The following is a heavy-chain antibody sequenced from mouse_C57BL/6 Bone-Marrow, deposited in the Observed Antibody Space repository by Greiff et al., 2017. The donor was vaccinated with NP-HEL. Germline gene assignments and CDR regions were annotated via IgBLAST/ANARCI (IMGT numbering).Heavy chain of an antibody. V-gene: IGHV1-81*01. J-gene: IGHJ2*01. CDR1: GYTFTSYG. CDR2: IYPRSGNT. D-gene: IGHD2-1*01. Sequence: VQGVESGAELARPGASVKLSCKASGYTFTSYGISWVKQRTGQGLEWIGEIYPRSGNTYYNEKFKGKATLTADKSSSTAYMELRSLTSEDSAVYVCLSGVYYGNYFYWGQGTTLTVSS. CDR3: LSGVYYGNYFY.